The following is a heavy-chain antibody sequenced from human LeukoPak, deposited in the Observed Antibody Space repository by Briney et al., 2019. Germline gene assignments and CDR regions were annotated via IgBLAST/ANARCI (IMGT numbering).Heavy chain of an antibody. Sequence: SQTLSLTCTVSSGSISSGSYYWSWIRQPAGKGLEWIGRIYTSGSTNYNPSLKSRVTISVDTSKNQFSLKLSSVTAADTAVYYCVRDQGGANMVDYWGHGTLVTVSS. D-gene: IGHD1-26*01. V-gene: IGHV4-61*02. CDR3: VRDQGGANMVDY. J-gene: IGHJ4*01. CDR1: SGSISSGSYY. CDR2: IYTSGST.